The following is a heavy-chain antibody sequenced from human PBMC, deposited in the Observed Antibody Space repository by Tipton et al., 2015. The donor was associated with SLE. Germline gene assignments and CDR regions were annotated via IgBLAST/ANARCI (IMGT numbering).Heavy chain of an antibody. CDR1: GGSISSYY. CDR2: IYTSGST. Sequence: TLSLTCTVSGGSISSYYWSWIRQPAGKGLEWIGRIYTSGSTNYNPSLKSRVTISVDTSKNQFSLKLSSVTAADTAVYYCARGSVGTMVRRYYFDYWGQGTLVTVSS. J-gene: IGHJ4*02. CDR3: ARGSVGTMVRRYYFDY. V-gene: IGHV4-4*07. D-gene: IGHD3-10*01.